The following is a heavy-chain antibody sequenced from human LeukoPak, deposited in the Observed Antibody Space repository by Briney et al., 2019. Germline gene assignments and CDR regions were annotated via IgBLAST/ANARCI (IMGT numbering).Heavy chain of an antibody. CDR3: ARDWGDYGDYLRGYSDY. D-gene: IGHD4-17*01. V-gene: IGHV1-18*01. CDR2: IIPYNGNT. J-gene: IGHJ4*02. CDR1: GYTFTSYG. Sequence: GASVKVSCKASGYTFTSYGISWVRQAPGQGLEWMGWIIPYNGNTNYAQKFQGRVTMTKDTSTSTAYMERRSLRSDGTAVYYCARDWGDYGDYLRGYSDYWGPGALVTVSS.